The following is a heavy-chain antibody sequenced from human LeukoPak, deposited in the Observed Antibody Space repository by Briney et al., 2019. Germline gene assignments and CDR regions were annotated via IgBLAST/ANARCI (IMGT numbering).Heavy chain of an antibody. V-gene: IGHV3-23*01. CDR1: GFTFSSYA. J-gene: IGHJ6*03. CDR3: AKDGSVTTFDLYSTDV. Sequence: GGSLRLSCAASGFTFSSYAMSWVRQAPGKGLEWVSAISGSGGSTYYADSVKGRFTISRDNSKNTLYLQMNSLRAEDTAVYYCAKDGSVTTFDLYSTDVWGKGTTATVSS. CDR2: ISGSGGST. D-gene: IGHD4-11*01.